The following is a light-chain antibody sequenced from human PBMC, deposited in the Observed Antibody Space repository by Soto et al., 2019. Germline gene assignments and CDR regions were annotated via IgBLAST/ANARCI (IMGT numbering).Light chain of an antibody. V-gene: IGLV1-51*01. Sequence: QSVLTQPPSASGTPGQRVTISCSGSSSNVGSNTVSWYQQLPGTAPKLLIYDNNKRPSGIPDRFSGSKSGTSATLGITGLQTGDEADYYCGTWDSSLSAGVFGGGTKLTVL. CDR2: DNN. CDR1: SSNVGSNT. J-gene: IGLJ3*02. CDR3: GTWDSSLSAGV.